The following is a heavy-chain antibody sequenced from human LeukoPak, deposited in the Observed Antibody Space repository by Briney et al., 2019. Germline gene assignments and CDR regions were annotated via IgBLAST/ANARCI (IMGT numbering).Heavy chain of an antibody. D-gene: IGHD5-18*01. V-gene: IGHV3-23*01. CDR1: GFTFSTYA. CDR3: AKDRSSGYSYGYFDY. Sequence: PGGSLRLSCAASGFTFSTYAMSWVRQTPGKGLEWVSAISSSGDSTYYADSVKGRFTISRDNLKNTLYLQMNSLRAEDTAIYYCAKDRSSGYSYGYFDYWGQGTLVTVSS. J-gene: IGHJ4*02. CDR2: ISSSGDST.